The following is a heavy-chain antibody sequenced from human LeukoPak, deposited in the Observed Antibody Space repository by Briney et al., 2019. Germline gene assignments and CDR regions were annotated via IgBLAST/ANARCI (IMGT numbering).Heavy chain of an antibody. CDR1: GYTFTDYY. D-gene: IGHD3-16*01. CDR3: ARDRGPQWWGSFDY. V-gene: IGHV1-2*04. CDR2: INPNSGDT. Sequence: AAVKVSCKASGYTFTDYYIHLVRQAPGQGLEWMGWINPNSGDTNLAQKFQGWVTMTRDTSICTAYLELSRLTSDDTAVYYCARDRGPQWWGSFDYWGQGTLVTVSS. J-gene: IGHJ4*02.